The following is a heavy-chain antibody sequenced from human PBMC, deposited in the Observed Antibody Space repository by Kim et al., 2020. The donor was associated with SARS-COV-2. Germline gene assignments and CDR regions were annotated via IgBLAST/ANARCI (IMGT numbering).Heavy chain of an antibody. J-gene: IGHJ5*02. V-gene: IGHV5-51*01. D-gene: IGHD3-10*01. CDR3: ARRRRDHYGSDPFDP. Sequence: PSVQGQVTISADKSISTAYLQWSSLKASDTAMYYCARRRRDHYGSDPFDPWGQGTLVTVSS.